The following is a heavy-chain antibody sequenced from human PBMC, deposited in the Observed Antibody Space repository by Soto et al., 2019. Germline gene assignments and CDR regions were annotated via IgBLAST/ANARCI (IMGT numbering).Heavy chain of an antibody. D-gene: IGHD4-17*01. Sequence: QVQLQESGPGLVKPSETLSLTCTVSGGSINYSYWTWIRQPPGKGLEWIGYISYTGSANYNASLKSRLTISVDTSTDQFSLKLSSVPAADTALYYCARVNYGDYYYGMDVWGQGTTVTVSS. CDR1: GGSINYSY. J-gene: IGHJ6*02. V-gene: IGHV4-59*01. CDR3: ARVNYGDYYYGMDV. CDR2: ISYTGSA.